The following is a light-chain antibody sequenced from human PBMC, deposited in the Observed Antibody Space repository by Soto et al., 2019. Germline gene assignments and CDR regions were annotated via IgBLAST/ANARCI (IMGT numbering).Light chain of an antibody. V-gene: IGLV2-14*02. Sequence: QSALTQPASVSGSPGQSITIPCTGSSSDIGSYNLVSWYQHHPGKAPKLMIFEGTKRPSGVSNRFSASKSGNTASLTISGLQAEDEADYYCSSYSSSTTYVFGTGTKVTVL. J-gene: IGLJ1*01. CDR2: EGT. CDR3: SSYSSSTTYV. CDR1: SSDIGSYNL.